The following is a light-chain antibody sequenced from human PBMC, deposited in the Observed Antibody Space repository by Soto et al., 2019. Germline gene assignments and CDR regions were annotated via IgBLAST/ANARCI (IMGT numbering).Light chain of an antibody. CDR1: QSVTSTY. Sequence: EIVMAQSPGTLSLSPGERATLSCSASQSVTSTYLAWYQHKPGQAPRLLIYGASSRATGIPDRFSGSGSGTDFTLTISRLEPEDFALYYCHQYGSSPSTFGLGTKVDI. V-gene: IGKV3-20*01. J-gene: IGKJ1*01. CDR2: GAS. CDR3: HQYGSSPST.